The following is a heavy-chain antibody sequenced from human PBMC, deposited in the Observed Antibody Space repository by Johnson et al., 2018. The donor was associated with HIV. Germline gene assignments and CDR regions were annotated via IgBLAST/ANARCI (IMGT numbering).Heavy chain of an antibody. CDR2: IKQDGSEK. Sequence: VQLVESGGGVVQPGGSLRLSCAASGFTFSSYWMSWVRQAPGKGLEWVANIKQDGSEKYYVDSVKGRFTISRDNSKNTLYLQMNSLRAEETAVYYCARDLGYWDAFDIWGQGTMVTVSS. CDR1: GFTFSSYW. CDR3: ARDLGYWDAFDI. J-gene: IGHJ3*02. V-gene: IGHV3-7*01. D-gene: IGHD3-22*01.